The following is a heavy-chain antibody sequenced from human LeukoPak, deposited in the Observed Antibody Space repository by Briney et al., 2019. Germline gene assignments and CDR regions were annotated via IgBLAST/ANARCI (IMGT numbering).Heavy chain of an antibody. J-gene: IGHJ4*02. V-gene: IGHV4-34*01. CDR3: ARGLIFDY. D-gene: IGHD3-10*01. Sequence: PSETLSLTCAVYGGSFSGYYWSWIRQPPGRGLEWIGEINHSGSTNNNPSLTSRVTISVDTSKNQFSLKLSSVTAADTAVYYCARGLIFDYWGQGTLVTVSS. CDR1: GGSFSGYY. CDR2: INHSGST.